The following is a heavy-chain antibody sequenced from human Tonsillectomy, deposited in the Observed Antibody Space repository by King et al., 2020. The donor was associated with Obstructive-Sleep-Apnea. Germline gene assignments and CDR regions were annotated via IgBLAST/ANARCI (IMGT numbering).Heavy chain of an antibody. J-gene: IGHJ6*02. CDR2: VRYDGNNK. D-gene: IGHD5-18*01. CDR3: AKEPVDTAMVRTFYYGLDV. Sequence: QLVQSGGGVVQPGRSLRLSCAASGFTFSNFGMHWVRQAPGKGLEWVAFVRYDGNNKYYADSVKGRLTISRYNSKNTLYLQMNSLRAEDTAVYYCAKEPVDTAMVRTFYYGLDVWGQGTTVTVSS. V-gene: IGHV3-30*02. CDR1: GFTFSNFG.